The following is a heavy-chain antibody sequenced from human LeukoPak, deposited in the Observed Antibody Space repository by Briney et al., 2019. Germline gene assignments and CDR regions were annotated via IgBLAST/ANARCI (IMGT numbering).Heavy chain of an antibody. CDR1: EFTFFTYW. CDR3: ARAGRKSRGVDLVRKKETGYYYYMDV. J-gene: IGHJ6*03. D-gene: IGHD3-10*02. V-gene: IGHV3-7*01. CDR2: IKQDGSEK. Sequence: GGSLRLSCAASEFTFFTYWMSWVRQAPGKGLEWVANIKQDGSEKYYVDSVKGRFTISRDNAKNLLYLQMNSLRAEDTAVYYCARAGRKSRGVDLVRKKETGYYYYMDVWGKGTTVTVSS.